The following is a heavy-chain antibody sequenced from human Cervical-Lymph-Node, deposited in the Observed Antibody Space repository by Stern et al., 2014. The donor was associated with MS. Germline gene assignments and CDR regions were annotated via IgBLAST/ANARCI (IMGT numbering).Heavy chain of an antibody. Sequence: QVQLVESGGGVVQPGWSLRLSCTASGFNFAGYGMHWVRQAPGKGLEWVAVIWHDGSKRYYADSVKGRFTISRDTPRNTLYLQMDSLRAEDTAVYYCTRDADTNSRYSLFDYWGQGTLVSVSS. J-gene: IGHJ4*02. CDR3: TRDADTNSRYSLFDY. CDR1: GFNFAGYG. D-gene: IGHD3-16*02. CDR2: IWHDGSKR. V-gene: IGHV3-33*08.